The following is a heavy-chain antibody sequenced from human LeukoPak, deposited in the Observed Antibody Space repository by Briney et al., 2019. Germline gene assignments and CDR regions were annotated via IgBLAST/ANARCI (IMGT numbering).Heavy chain of an antibody. CDR2: IYYSGST. D-gene: IGHD3-22*01. J-gene: IGHJ4*02. V-gene: IGHV4-39*01. CDR1: AGSISSSSYY. Sequence: KSSETLSLTCSVSAGSISSSSYYWGWIRQAPGKGLEWIGSIYYSGSTYYNPSLKSRVTISVDTSKNQFSLKLSSVTAADTAVYYCARYVSVGYYDSSGSKVLYYFDYWGQGTLVTVSS. CDR3: ARYVSVGYYDSSGSKVLYYFDY.